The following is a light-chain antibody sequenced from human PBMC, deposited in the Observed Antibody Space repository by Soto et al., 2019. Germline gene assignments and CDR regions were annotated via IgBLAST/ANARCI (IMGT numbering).Light chain of an antibody. CDR1: QSITNNY. Sequence: EIVLTQSPGTLAFSPGERATLSFQASQSITNNYLAWYQQKPGRAHRLLIYGASSRATGIPDRFSGSGSGTDFTLTISRLEPEDFAMYYCQQYGYLVTFGGGTKV. V-gene: IGKV3-20*01. CDR3: QQYGYLVT. J-gene: IGKJ4*01. CDR2: GAS.